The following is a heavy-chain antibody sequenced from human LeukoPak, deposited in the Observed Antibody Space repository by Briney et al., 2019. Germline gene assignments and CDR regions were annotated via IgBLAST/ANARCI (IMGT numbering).Heavy chain of an antibody. V-gene: IGHV1-58*01. D-gene: IGHD3-10*01. Sequence: SVEVSCKASGFTFTSSAVQWVRQARGQRLEWIGWIVVGSGNTNYAQKFQERVTITRDMSTSTAYMELSSLRSEDTAVYYCAADRWFGELSSNYWGQGTLVTVSS. CDR3: AADRWFGELSSNY. CDR1: GFTFTSSA. J-gene: IGHJ4*02. CDR2: IVVGSGNT.